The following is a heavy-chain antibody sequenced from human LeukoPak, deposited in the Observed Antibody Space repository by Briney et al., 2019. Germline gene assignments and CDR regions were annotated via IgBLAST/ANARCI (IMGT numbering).Heavy chain of an antibody. CDR2: VNPNSGGT. CDR1: GYTFTAYY. CDR3: ARERGRWLQKFDY. D-gene: IGHD5-24*01. V-gene: IGHV1-2*02. Sequence: ASVKVSCKASGYTFTAYYMHWVRQAPGQRLEWMGWVNPNSGGTNYAQKFQDRVTMTRDTSISTAYMELSRLRSDDTAVYYCARERGRWLQKFDYWGQGTLVTVSS. J-gene: IGHJ4*02.